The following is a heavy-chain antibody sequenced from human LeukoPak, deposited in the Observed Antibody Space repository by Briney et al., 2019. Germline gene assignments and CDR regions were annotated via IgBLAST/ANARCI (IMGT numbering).Heavy chain of an antibody. D-gene: IGHD3-3*01. CDR3: ARGYEGYLDY. CDR2: INHIGRT. CDR1: GESFNVYF. Sequence: SETLSFTCTVYGESFNVYFWSWIRQPPGKGLEWIGEINHIGRTNSDPSVKSRVTMSIDTSKNQFSLKLTSVSAADTAVYYCARGYEGYLDYWGQGTLVTVSS. J-gene: IGHJ4*02. V-gene: IGHV4-34*01.